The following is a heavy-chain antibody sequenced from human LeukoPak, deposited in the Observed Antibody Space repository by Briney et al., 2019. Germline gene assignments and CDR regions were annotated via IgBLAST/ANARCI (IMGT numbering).Heavy chain of an antibody. CDR1: EFTFSSYA. J-gene: IGHJ4*02. D-gene: IGHD4-23*01. CDR2: ISGSGGTT. Sequence: PGESLRLSCAASEFTFSSYAMSWVRQAPGKGLEWVSAISGSGGTTYHADSVKGRFTISRDNSKNTLYLQMNSLRAEDTAVYYCAKLGGNTGEHYYFDYWGQGTLVTVSS. V-gene: IGHV3-23*01. CDR3: AKLGGNTGEHYYFDY.